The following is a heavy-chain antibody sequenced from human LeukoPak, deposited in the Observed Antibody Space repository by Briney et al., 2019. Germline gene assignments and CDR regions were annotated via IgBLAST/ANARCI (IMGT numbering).Heavy chain of an antibody. CDR2: IYTGDRT. Sequence: GGSLRLSCAASGFTVSSKYMNWVRQAPGKGLEWVSVIYTGDRTHYADSVKGRFTISRDTSKNTVYLEMHSLRAEDTAAYYCARGYDAFAIWGQGTMVTISS. V-gene: IGHV3-66*01. CDR3: ARGYDAFAI. J-gene: IGHJ3*02. CDR1: GFTVSSKY.